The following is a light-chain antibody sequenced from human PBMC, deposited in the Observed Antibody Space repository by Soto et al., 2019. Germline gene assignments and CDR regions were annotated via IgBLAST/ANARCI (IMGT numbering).Light chain of an antibody. CDR1: QSLDSW. V-gene: IGKV1-5*03. CDR3: QQYHSFST. CDR2: KTS. Sequence: DIQMTQSPSTLSASVEDRVTSTCRASQSLDSWLAWYQQKPGTPPKLLIYKTSILEFGVPSRFSGSGSGTLFTLTISSLKPDYFATSYCQQYHSFSTFGQGTKVEIK. J-gene: IGKJ1*01.